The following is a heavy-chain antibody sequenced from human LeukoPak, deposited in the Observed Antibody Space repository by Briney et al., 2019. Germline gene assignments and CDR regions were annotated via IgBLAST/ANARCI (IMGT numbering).Heavy chain of an antibody. Sequence: PGGSLRLSCAASGFTFSSYWMSWVRQAPGKGLEWVSGISGSGDSTDYADSVKGRFTISRDNSKNTLYLQMSSLRAEDAALYYCATNYDLDSWGQGTLVTVSS. V-gene: IGHV3-23*01. D-gene: IGHD1-7*01. CDR2: ISGSGDST. CDR3: ATNYDLDS. CDR1: GFTFSSYW. J-gene: IGHJ4*02.